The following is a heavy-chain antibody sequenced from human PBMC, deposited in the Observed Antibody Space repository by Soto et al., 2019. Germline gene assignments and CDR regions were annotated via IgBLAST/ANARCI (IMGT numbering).Heavy chain of an antibody. CDR3: AGGYYDSSGYYYIKFDY. CDR1: GGTFSSYA. J-gene: IGHJ4*02. Sequence: SVKVSCKASGGTFSSYAISWVRQAPGQGLEWMGGIIPIFGTANYAQKFQGRVTITADKSTSTAYMELSSLRSEDTAVYYCAGGYYDSSGYYYIKFDYWGQGTLVTVSS. D-gene: IGHD3-22*01. CDR2: IIPIFGTA. V-gene: IGHV1-69*06.